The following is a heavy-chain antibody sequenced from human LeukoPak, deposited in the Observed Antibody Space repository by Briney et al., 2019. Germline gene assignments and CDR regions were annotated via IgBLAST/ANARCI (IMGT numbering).Heavy chain of an antibody. D-gene: IGHD6-19*01. Sequence: SETLSLTCTVSGRSISSSGYYWGWIRQPPGQGLEWIGTIYYSGSTYYHPSLKSRVTISVDTPNNLFSLKLRSVTAADTAVYYCARIRETSGWYPYYDYMDVWGKGTKVTVSS. CDR1: GRSISSSGYY. J-gene: IGHJ6*03. V-gene: IGHV4-39*07. CDR3: ARIRETSGWYPYYDYMDV. CDR2: IYYSGST.